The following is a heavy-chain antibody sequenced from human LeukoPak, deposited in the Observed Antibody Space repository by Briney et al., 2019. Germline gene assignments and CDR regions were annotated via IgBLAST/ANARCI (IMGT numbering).Heavy chain of an antibody. Sequence: SVKVSCKASGGTFSTHSISWGRQAPGQGLEWMGRIIPIIGRAIYAQKFQGRVTVTADKSTTTAHMELSSLRSEDTAMYYCAREGLSSSYSYGLDVWGQGTTVIVSS. V-gene: IGHV1-69*08. CDR1: GGTFSTHS. D-gene: IGHD3-22*01. J-gene: IGHJ6*02. CDR2: IIPIIGRA. CDR3: AREGLSSSYSYGLDV.